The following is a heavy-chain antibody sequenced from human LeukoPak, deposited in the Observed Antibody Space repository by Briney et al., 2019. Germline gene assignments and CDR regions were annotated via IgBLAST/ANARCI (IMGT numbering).Heavy chain of an antibody. CDR2: IYYSGST. D-gene: IGHD5-24*01. CDR3: ARAVEMATITD. Sequence: PSETLSLSCTVSGDSISNYYCSWIRQPPGKGLEWIGYIYYSGSTNYNPSLKSRVTISVDTSKNQFSLNLSSVTAADTAVYYCARAVEMATITDWGQGTLVTVSS. J-gene: IGHJ4*02. V-gene: IGHV4-59*01. CDR1: GDSISNYY.